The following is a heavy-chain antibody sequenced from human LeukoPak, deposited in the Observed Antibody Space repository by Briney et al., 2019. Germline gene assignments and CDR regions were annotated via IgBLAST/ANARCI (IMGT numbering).Heavy chain of an antibody. V-gene: IGHV3-23*01. CDR1: GFTFSSYA. CDR2: ISGSGGST. CDR3: AKEVLDCSSTSCYYYYYGMDV. J-gene: IGHJ6*02. Sequence: GGSLRLSCAASGFTFSSYAMSWVREAPGKGLECVSAISGSGGSTYYADSVKGRFTISRDNSKNTLYLQMNSLRAEDTAVYYCAKEVLDCSSTSCYYYYYGMDVWGQGTTVTVSS. D-gene: IGHD2-2*01.